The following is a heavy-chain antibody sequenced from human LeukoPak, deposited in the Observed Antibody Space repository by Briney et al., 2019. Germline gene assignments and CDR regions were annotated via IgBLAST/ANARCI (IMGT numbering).Heavy chain of an antibody. CDR3: ARQLDPWAMGITGTLFDY. CDR1: GYTFTSYG. J-gene: IGHJ4*02. V-gene: IGHV1-18*01. Sequence: ASVKVSCKASGYTFTSYGISWVRQAPGQGLEWMGWISAYNGNTNYAQKLQGRVTMTTDTSTSTAYMELRSLRSDDTAVYYCARQLDPWAMGITGTLFDYWGQGTLVTVSS. D-gene: IGHD1-20*01. CDR2: ISAYNGNT.